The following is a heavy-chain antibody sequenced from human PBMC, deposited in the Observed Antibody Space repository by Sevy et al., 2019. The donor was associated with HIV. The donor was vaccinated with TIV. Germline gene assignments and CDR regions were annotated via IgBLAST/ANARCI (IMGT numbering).Heavy chain of an antibody. J-gene: IGHJ3*02. CDR3: AGGGFLGGGAFDI. Sequence: GGSLRLSCAASGFTVSSNYMSWVRQAPGKGLEWASVIYSGGSTYYADSVKGRCTTSRDNSKNTLYLQMNGLRAEDTAVYYCAGGGFLGGGAFDIWGQGTMVTVSS. V-gene: IGHV3-53*01. CDR1: GFTVSSNY. CDR2: IYSGGST. D-gene: IGHD3-3*01.